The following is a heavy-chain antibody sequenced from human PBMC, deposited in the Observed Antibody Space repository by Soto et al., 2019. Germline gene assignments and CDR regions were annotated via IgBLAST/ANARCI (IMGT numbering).Heavy chain of an antibody. D-gene: IGHD3-22*01. Sequence: QVQLQQWGAGLLKPSETLSLTCAVYGGSGGSFSGYYWSWIRQPPGKGLEWIGEINHSGSTNYNPSLQSRVTISVDTSKNQFSLKLSSVTAADPAVYYCARHNYDSSGYYHYYYGMDVWGQGTTVTVSS. CDR1: GGSGGSFSGYY. J-gene: IGHJ6*02. CDR2: INHSGST. CDR3: ARHNYDSSGYYHYYYGMDV. V-gene: IGHV4-34*01.